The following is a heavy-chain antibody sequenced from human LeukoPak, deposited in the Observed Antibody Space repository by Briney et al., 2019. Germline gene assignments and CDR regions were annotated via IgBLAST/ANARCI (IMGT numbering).Heavy chain of an antibody. Sequence: SETLSLTCTVSGGSISSFYWSWIRQPPGKGLEWIGYIYYSGSTNYNPSLKSRVTISVDTSKNQFSLKLSSVTAADTAVYYCARRRQMGYYDSSGYIPYYYYMDVWGKGTTVTVSS. D-gene: IGHD3-22*01. V-gene: IGHV4-59*08. J-gene: IGHJ6*03. CDR2: IYYSGST. CDR3: ARRRQMGYYDSSGYIPYYYYMDV. CDR1: GGSISSFY.